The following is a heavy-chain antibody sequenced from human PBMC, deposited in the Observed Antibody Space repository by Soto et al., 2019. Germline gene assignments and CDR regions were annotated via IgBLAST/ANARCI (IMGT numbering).Heavy chain of an antibody. D-gene: IGHD2-2*02. CDR2: IYSGGST. V-gene: IGHV3-NL1*01. CDR3: SYKTDY. J-gene: IGHJ4*02. Sequence: QVQLVESGGGVVQPGRSLRLSCAASGFTFSSYGMHWVRQAPGKGLEWVAVIYSGGSTYYADSVKGRFTISRDNSKNTLYLQMNSLRAEDTAVYYCSYKTDYWGQGTLVTVSS. CDR1: GFTFSSYG.